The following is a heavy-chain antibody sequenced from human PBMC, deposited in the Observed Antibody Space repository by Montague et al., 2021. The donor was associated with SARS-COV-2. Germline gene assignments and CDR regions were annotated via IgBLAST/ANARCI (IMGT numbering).Heavy chain of an antibody. Sequence: TLSLTCIVSGGSIGSDDSYWTWIRQPPGKGLEWIGYISYSGRTSYNVSLKSRLTISADTSDNQFSLKLTSMTAADTAVYYCARMYVPAHGTSAASYSDYWGRGTLVTVSS. V-gene: IGHV4-31*03. D-gene: IGHD6-13*01. CDR3: ARMYVPAHGTSAASYSDY. J-gene: IGHJ4*02. CDR1: GGSIGSDDSY. CDR2: ISYSGRT.